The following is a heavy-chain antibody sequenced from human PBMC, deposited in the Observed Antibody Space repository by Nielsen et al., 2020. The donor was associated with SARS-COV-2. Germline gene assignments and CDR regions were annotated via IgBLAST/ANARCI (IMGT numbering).Heavy chain of an antibody. CDR1: GGSISSYY. V-gene: IGHV4-59*01. D-gene: IGHD2-21*02. CDR3: AREDRMVTASYGMDV. Sequence: SETLSLTCTVYGGSISSYYWSWIRQPPGKGLEWIGYIYYSGSTNYSPSLKSRVTISVDTSKNQLSLRLSSVTAADTAVYYCAREDRMVTASYGMDVWGQGTTVTVSS. CDR2: IYYSGST. J-gene: IGHJ6*02.